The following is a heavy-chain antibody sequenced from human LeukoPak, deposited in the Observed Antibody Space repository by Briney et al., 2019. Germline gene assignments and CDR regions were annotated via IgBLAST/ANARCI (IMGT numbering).Heavy chain of an antibody. V-gene: IGHV3-48*01. CDR3: ARDFGDYSYYYYMDV. CDR1: RSTFSSYS. J-gene: IGHJ6*03. Sequence: GGSLRLSCAASRSTFSSYSVNWVRQAPGKGLEWVSYISSSSSTIYYADSVKGRFTISRDNAKNSLYLQMNSLRAEDTAVYYCARDFGDYSYYYYMDVWGKGTTVTVSS. CDR2: ISSSSSTI. D-gene: IGHD4-17*01.